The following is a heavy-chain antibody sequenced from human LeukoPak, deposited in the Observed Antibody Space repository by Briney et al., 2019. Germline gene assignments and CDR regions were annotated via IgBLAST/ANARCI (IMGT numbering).Heavy chain of an antibody. J-gene: IGHJ4*02. Sequence: SETLSLTCTVSGGSISSGGYYWSRIRQHPGKGLEWIGYIYYSGSTYYNPSLKSRVTISVDTSKNQFSLKLSSVTAADTAVYYCARCSGNYYGSGSYTYYFDYWGQGTLVTVSS. CDR1: GGSISSGGYY. CDR3: ARCSGNYYGSGSYTYYFDY. V-gene: IGHV4-31*03. CDR2: IYYSGST. D-gene: IGHD3-10*01.